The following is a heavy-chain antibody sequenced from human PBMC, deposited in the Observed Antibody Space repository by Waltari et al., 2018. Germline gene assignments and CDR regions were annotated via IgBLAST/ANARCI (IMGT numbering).Heavy chain of an antibody. D-gene: IGHD6-13*01. Sequence: EVQLVESGGGLVKPGGSLRLSCAASGFTFSSYSMNWVRQAPGKGLEWVSSISSSSIYIYYADSLKGRFTISRDNAKNSLYLQMNSLRAEDTAVYYCARDGAAAGNDIDYWGQGTLVTVSS. J-gene: IGHJ4*02. V-gene: IGHV3-21*01. CDR2: ISSSSIYI. CDR1: GFTFSSYS. CDR3: ARDGAAAGNDIDY.